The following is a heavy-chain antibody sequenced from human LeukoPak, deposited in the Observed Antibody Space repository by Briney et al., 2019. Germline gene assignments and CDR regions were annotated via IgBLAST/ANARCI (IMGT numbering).Heavy chain of an antibody. CDR3: ARVRGNSCDY. Sequence: GASVTVSCKTSGYMVSDYYMHWVRQAPGQGLEWMGWIRGDTGDTDSPQKFQGRVTITRDTSTNTAYMELRRLRYDDTAIYFCARVRGNSCDYWGQGTLVTVSS. D-gene: IGHD6-13*01. V-gene: IGHV1-2*02. CDR2: IRGDTGDT. J-gene: IGHJ4*02. CDR1: GYMVSDYY.